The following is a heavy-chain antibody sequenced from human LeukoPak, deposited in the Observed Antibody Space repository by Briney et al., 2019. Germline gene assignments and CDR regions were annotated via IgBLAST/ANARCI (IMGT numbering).Heavy chain of an antibody. J-gene: IGHJ3*02. CDR2: ISSSGSSL. CDR3: ARGLTLIKVVVTSANAFDI. V-gene: IGHV3-11*04. D-gene: IGHD3-22*01. CDR1: GFTFSDYY. Sequence: GGSLRLSCAASGFTFSDYYMSWIRQAPGKGLEWVSYISSSGSSLYYADSVKGRFTISRDNAKNSLYLRMNSLRAEDTAVYYCARGLTLIKVVVTSANAFDIWGQGTLVTVSS.